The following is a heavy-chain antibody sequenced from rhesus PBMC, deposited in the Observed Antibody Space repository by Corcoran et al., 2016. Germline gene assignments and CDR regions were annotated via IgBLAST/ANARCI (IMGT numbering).Heavy chain of an antibody. Sequence: QVQLQESGPGLVKPSETLSLTCGVSGGSISSSTWWSWIRQPPGKGLEWIGKNGGSSGSTNYNPSLQSRVTVSKDTSKNQLSLKLSSVTAADAAVYYCARHRFSSGSSDFWGQGVLVTVSS. CDR1: GGSISSSTW. J-gene: IGHJ4*01. CDR2: NGGSSGST. D-gene: IGHD6-13*01. CDR3: ARHRFSSGSSDF. V-gene: IGHV4-65*02.